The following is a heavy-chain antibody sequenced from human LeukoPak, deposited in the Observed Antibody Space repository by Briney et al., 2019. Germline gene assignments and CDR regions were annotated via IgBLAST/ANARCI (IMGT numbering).Heavy chain of an antibody. CDR1: GFTFSSYA. J-gene: IGHJ4*02. CDR2: ISSSSSYI. Sequence: GGSLRLSRAASGFTFSSYAMHWVRQAPGKGLEWVSSISSSSSYIYYADSVKGRFTISRDNAKNSLYLQMNSLRAEDTAVYYCARDLLDYWGQGTLVTVSS. V-gene: IGHV3-21*01. CDR3: ARDLLDY.